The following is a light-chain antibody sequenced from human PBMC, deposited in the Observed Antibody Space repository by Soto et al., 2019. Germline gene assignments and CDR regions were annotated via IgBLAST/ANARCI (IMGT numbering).Light chain of an antibody. V-gene: IGLV2-14*01. J-gene: IGLJ2*01. CDR2: EVS. CDR3: SSYTGSSTLL. CDR1: SRDVGGYNY. Sequence: QSALTQPASVSGSPGQSITISCTGTSRDVGGYNYVSRYHQHPGKAPKLMIYEVSNRPSGVSNRFSGSKSGKTASLTISGLQAEDEGDYYCSSYTGSSTLLFGGGTQLTVL.